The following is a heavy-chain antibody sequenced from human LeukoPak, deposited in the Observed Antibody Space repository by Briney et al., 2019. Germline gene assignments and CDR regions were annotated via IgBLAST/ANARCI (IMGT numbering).Heavy chain of an antibody. Sequence: PSETLSLTCTVSGGSISSYYWSWIRQPPGKGLEWIGEINHSGSTNYNPSLKSRVTISVDTSKNQFSLKLSSVTAADTAVYYCARGRGVGLRFLGGSTRERYGMDVWGQGTTVTVSS. CDR2: INHSGST. V-gene: IGHV4-34*01. J-gene: IGHJ6*02. D-gene: IGHD3-3*01. CDR3: ARGRGVGLRFLGGSTRERYGMDV. CDR1: GGSISSYY.